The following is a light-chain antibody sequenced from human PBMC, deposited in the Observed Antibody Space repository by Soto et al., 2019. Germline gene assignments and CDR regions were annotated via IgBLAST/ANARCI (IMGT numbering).Light chain of an antibody. V-gene: IGLV2-8*01. Sequence: QSALTQPPSASGSPGQSVTISCTGTSSDVGGYNFVYWYQQHPGKAPKLMIYEVSKRPSGVPDRFSGSKSDNTASLTVSGLQAEDEADYYCSSYAGSNNRYVFGTGTKVNVL. CDR1: SSDVGGYNF. CDR2: EVS. CDR3: SSYAGSNNRYV. J-gene: IGLJ1*01.